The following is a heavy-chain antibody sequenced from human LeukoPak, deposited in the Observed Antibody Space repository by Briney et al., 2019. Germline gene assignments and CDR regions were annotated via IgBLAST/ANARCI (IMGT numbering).Heavy chain of an antibody. D-gene: IGHD3-10*01. CDR1: GGSFSGYY. Sequence: PSETLSLTCAVYGGSFSGYYWSWIRQPPGKGLESIGYIYYSGSTYYNPSLKSRVTISVDTSKNQFSLKLSSVTAADTAVYYCARDGDSNFDYWGQGTLVTVSS. CDR3: ARDGDSNFDY. J-gene: IGHJ4*02. CDR2: IYYSGST. V-gene: IGHV4-30-4*01.